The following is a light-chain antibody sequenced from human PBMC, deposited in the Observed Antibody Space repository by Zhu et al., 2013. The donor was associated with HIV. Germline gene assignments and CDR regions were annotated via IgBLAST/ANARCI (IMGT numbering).Light chain of an antibody. CDR2: AAS. CDR1: QGISGW. J-gene: IGKJ1*01. V-gene: IGKV1-12*01. Sequence: DIQMTQSPSSVSASIGDKVTITCRASQGISGWLTWYQQKPGKAPKVLIYAASSLHSGVPSRFSGSGSGTEFTFTISNLQPDDSATYYCQQYDLFWTFGQGTKVEI. CDR3: QQYDLFWT.